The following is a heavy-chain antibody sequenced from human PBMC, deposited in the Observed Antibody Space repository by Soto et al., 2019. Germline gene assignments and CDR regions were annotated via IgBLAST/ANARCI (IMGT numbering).Heavy chain of an antibody. CDR1: GFTFSSYS. CDR3: ARDPADYCTNGVCYAYNWFDP. Sequence: PGGSLRLSCAASGFTFSSYSMNWVRQAPGKGLEWVSSISSSSSYIYYADSVKGRFTISRDNAKNSLYLQMNSLRAEDTAVYYCARDPADYCTNGVCYAYNWFDPWGQGTLVTVSS. CDR2: ISSSSSYI. J-gene: IGHJ5*02. D-gene: IGHD2-8*01. V-gene: IGHV3-21*01.